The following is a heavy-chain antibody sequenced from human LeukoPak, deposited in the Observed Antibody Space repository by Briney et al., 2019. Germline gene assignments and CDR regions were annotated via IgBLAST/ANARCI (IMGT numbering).Heavy chain of an antibody. CDR2: IKQDGSEK. V-gene: IGHV3-7*01. Sequence: GGSLRLSCAASGFIFSSYWMSWVRQAPGKGLEWVANIKQDGSEKYYVDSVKGRFTISRDNAKNSLYLQMNSLRAEDTAVYYCARAAFSSDFWSGSYYFDYWGQGTLVTVSS. CDR1: GFIFSSYW. D-gene: IGHD3-3*01. J-gene: IGHJ4*02. CDR3: ARAAFSSDFWSGSYYFDY.